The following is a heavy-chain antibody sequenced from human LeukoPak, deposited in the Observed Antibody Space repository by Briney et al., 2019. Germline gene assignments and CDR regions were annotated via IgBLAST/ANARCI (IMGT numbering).Heavy chain of an antibody. CDR1: GLTFRSYA. V-gene: IGHV3-23*01. CDR3: AKAASGSYLYYFDY. J-gene: IGHJ4*02. CDR2: ISYSGGST. Sequence: GGSLRLSCAASGLTFRSYAMNWVRQAPGKGLEWVSTISYSGGSTYYVDSVNPRFTTSSDNSQNTLYLQLNSLRAEDTAVYYCAKAASGSYLYYFDYWGQGTLVTVSS. D-gene: IGHD1-26*01.